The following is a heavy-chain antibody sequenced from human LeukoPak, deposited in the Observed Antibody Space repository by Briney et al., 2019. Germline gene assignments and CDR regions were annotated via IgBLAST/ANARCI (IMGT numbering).Heavy chain of an antibody. J-gene: IGHJ4*02. CDR2: ISTRGTTK. Sequence: GGSVRLSCAASGFTFSSYAMTWVRQAPGKGLEWVAYISTRGTTKYYAESVKGRFTISRDNAKNSLYLQMNSLRAEDTAVYHCARVQEYSTSVNDYWGQGTLVTVSS. D-gene: IGHD6-6*01. V-gene: IGHV3-48*04. CDR1: GFTFSSYA. CDR3: ARVQEYSTSVNDY.